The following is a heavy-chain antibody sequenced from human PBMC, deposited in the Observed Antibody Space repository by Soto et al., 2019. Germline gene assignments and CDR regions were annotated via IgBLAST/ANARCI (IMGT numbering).Heavy chain of an antibody. J-gene: IGHJ4*02. CDR2: IVVGSGNT. Sequence: GQRLEWIGWIVVGSGNTNYAQKFQERVTITRDMSTSTAYMELSSLRSEDTAVYYCAAEIQNYYDSSGYTAPFDYWGQGTLVTVSS. V-gene: IGHV1-58*01. D-gene: IGHD3-22*01. CDR3: AAEIQNYYDSSGYTAPFDY.